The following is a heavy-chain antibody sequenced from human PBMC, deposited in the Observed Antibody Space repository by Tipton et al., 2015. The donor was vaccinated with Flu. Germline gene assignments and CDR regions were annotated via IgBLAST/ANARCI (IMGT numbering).Heavy chain of an antibody. Sequence: TLSLTCTVSGGSISSYYWSWIRQPPGKGLEWIGCIYYSGSTNYNPSLKSRVTISVDTSKNQFSLKLSSVTAADTAVYYCARDLATPFYDILTGYPMLAFDIWGQGTMVTVSS. CDR3: ARDLATPFYDILTGYPMLAFDI. CDR1: GGSISSYY. D-gene: IGHD3-9*01. CDR2: IYYSGST. J-gene: IGHJ3*02. V-gene: IGHV4-59*01.